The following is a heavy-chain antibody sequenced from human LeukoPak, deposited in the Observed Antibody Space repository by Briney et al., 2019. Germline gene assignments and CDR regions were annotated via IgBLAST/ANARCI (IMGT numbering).Heavy chain of an antibody. J-gene: IGHJ3*02. D-gene: IGHD3-3*01. CDR2: IYTSGST. CDR3: ARVEIRYDFWSDTDAFDI. CDR1: GGSISSYY. V-gene: IGHV4-4*07. Sequence: SETLSLTCTVSGGSISSYYWSWIRQPAGKGLEWIGRIYTSGSTNYNPSLKSRVTISVDTSKNQFSLKLSSVTAADTAVYYCARVEIRYDFWSDTDAFDIWGQGTMVTVSS.